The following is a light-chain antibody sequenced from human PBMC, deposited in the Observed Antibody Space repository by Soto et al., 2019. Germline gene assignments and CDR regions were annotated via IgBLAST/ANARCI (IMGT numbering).Light chain of an antibody. J-gene: IGKJ5*01. Sequence: VLTQSPGTLSLSPGERATLSCRASQSVRSTSLAWYQQKPAQAPRLLIYGASSRATGIPDRFSGGGSGTDFTLTISRLEPEDFAVYYCQHYNSSPPITFGQGTRLEI. CDR1: QSVRSTS. CDR3: QHYNSSPPIT. CDR2: GAS. V-gene: IGKV3-20*01.